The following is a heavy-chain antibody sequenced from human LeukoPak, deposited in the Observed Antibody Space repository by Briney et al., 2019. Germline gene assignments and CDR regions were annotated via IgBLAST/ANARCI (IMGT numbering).Heavy chain of an antibody. Sequence: GGSLRLSCAASGLTVSSNYMSRVRQAPGKGLEWVSVIYSGGSTYYADSVKGRFTISRDNSKNTLYLQMNSLRAEDTAVYYCARMPHYYDSSGYGGDWLYWGQGTLVTVSS. J-gene: IGHJ4*02. V-gene: IGHV3-53*01. CDR2: IYSGGST. CDR3: ARMPHYYDSSGYGGDWLY. CDR1: GLTVSSNY. D-gene: IGHD3-22*01.